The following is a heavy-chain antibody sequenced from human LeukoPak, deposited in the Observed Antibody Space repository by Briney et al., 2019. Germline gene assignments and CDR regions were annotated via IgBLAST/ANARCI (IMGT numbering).Heavy chain of an antibody. J-gene: IGHJ4*02. V-gene: IGHV1-2*02. CDR1: GYTFTGYY. Sequence: ASVKVSCKASGYTFTGYYIHWVRQAPGQGLEWMGWINPNSGGTDYAQKFQGRVSMTSDTSISTAYMELSRLRSDDTAMYYCARQLGSIKVYYWGQGTLVTVSS. CDR3: ARQLGSIKVYY. D-gene: IGHD1-1*01. CDR2: INPNSGGT.